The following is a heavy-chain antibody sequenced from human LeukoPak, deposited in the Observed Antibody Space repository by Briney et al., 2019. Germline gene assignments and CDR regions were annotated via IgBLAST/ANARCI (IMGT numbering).Heavy chain of an antibody. V-gene: IGHV4-59*01. D-gene: IGHD1-1*01. CDR3: ARVINLYNWFDP. J-gene: IGHJ5*02. CDR1: GGSLSSYY. CDR2: IYYSGST. Sequence: SETLSLTCTVAGGSLSSYYWSWVRQPPGKGLEWIGYIYYSGSTNYNPSLRRRVTISVDTSKKQFSLKLSSVTAADTAVYYCARVINLYNWFDPWGQGTLVTVSS.